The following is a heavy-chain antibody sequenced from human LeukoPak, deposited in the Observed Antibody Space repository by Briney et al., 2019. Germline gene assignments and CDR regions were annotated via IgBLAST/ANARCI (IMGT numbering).Heavy chain of an antibody. CDR1: GYTFTGYY. V-gene: IGHV1-2*02. CDR3: ARDIAVAGGWFDP. Sequence: ASVKVSCKASGYTFTGYYMHWVRQAPGQGLEWMGWINPNSGGTNYAQKFQGRVTMTRDTSISTAYMELSRLRSDDTAVYYCARDIAVAGGWFDPWGQGTLVIVSS. J-gene: IGHJ5*02. CDR2: INPNSGGT. D-gene: IGHD6-19*01.